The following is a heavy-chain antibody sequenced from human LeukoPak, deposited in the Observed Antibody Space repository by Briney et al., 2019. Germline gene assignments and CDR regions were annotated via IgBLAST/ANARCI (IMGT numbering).Heavy chain of an antibody. CDR2: MNPNSGNT. V-gene: IGHV1-8*02. J-gene: IGHJ6*02. Sequence: ASVKVSCKASGYTFTSYGINWVRQATGQGLEWMGWMNPNSGNTGYAQKFQGRVTMTRNTSISTAYMELSSLRSEDTAVYYCASRGVYYDKGDYYYGMDVWGQGTTVTVSS. D-gene: IGHD3-22*01. CDR1: GYTFTSYG. CDR3: ASRGVYYDKGDYYYGMDV.